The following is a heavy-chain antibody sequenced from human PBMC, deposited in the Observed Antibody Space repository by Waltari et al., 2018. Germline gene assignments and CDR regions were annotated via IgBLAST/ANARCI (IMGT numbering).Heavy chain of an antibody. CDR2: INPNSGGT. CDR3: ARGGKENYGPTPGFDP. CDR1: GYTFTGYY. Sequence: QVQLVQSGAEVKKPGASVKVSCKASGYTFTGYYMHWVRQAAGQGLEWMGRINPNSGGTNYAQKFQGRVTMTRDTSISTAYMELSRLRSDDTAVYYCARGGKENYGPTPGFDPWGQGTLVTVSS. D-gene: IGHD4-17*01. J-gene: IGHJ5*02. V-gene: IGHV1-2*06.